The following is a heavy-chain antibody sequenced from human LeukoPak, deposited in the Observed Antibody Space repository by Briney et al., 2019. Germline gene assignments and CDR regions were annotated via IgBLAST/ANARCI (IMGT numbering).Heavy chain of an antibody. CDR3: ATVDYYDSSGYHN. CDR1: RCTLTELS. V-gene: IGHV1-24*01. CDR2: FDPEDGET. D-gene: IGHD3-22*01. Sequence: ASVKVSCKVSRCTLTELSLHWVRQAPGKGLEWMGGFDPEDGETIYAQKFQGRVTMTEDTSTDTAYMELSSLRSEDTAVYYCATVDYYDSSGYHNWGQGALVTVSS. J-gene: IGHJ4*02.